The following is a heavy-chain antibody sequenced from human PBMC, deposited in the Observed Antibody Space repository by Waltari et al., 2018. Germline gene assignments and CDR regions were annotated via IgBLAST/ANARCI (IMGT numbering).Heavy chain of an antibody. V-gene: IGHV4-59*11. CDR3: ARESGYSSSWYRSFNWFDP. D-gene: IGHD6-13*01. CDR1: GGSISSHY. CDR2: IYYSGSN. J-gene: IGHJ5*02. Sequence: QVQLQESGPGLVKPSETLSLTCTVSGGSISSHYWSWIRQPPGKGLEWIGYIYYSGSNNYNPSLKSRVTISVDTSKNQFSLKLSSVTAADTAVYYCARESGYSSSWYRSFNWFDPWGQGTLVTVSS.